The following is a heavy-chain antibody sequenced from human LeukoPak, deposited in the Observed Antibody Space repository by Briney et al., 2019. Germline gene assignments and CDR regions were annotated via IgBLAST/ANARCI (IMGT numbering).Heavy chain of an antibody. CDR1: GGSISSSSYY. V-gene: IGHV4-39*01. J-gene: IGHJ3*02. CDR3: ARPALVSSGAPRLAFDI. CDR2: IYYSGST. Sequence: SETLSLTCTVSGGSISSSSYYWGWIRQPPGKGLEWIGSIYYSGSTYYNPSLKSRVTISVDTSKTQFSLKLSSVTAADTAVYYCARPALVSSGAPRLAFDIWGQGTMVTVSS. D-gene: IGHD6-6*01.